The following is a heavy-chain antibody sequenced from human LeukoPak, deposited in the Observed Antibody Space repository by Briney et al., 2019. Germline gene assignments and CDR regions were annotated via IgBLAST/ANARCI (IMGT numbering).Heavy chain of an antibody. V-gene: IGHV4-59*01. D-gene: IGHD4-17*01. CDR1: GGSISGYY. CDR3: ARDSHDYGDYFDY. J-gene: IGHJ4*02. Sequence: SETLSLTCSVSGGSISGYYWSWIRQPPGKGLEWIGYIYYSGSTNYNPSLKSRVTISVDTSKNQFSLKLSSVTAADTAVYYCARDSHDYGDYFDYWGQGTLVTVSS. CDR2: IYYSGST.